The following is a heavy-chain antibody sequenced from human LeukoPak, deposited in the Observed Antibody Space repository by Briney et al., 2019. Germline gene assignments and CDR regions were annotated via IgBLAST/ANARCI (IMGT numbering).Heavy chain of an antibody. J-gene: IGHJ4*02. CDR2: IYSGGST. CDR3: ARGLRYSTGWYYFDY. Sequence: GGSLRLSCAASRFTVSSNYMTWVRQAAGKGLEWVSVIYSGGSTYYADSVKGRFTISRDNSKNTLYLQMNSLRAEDTAVYYCARGLRYSTGWYYFDYWGQGTLVTVSS. V-gene: IGHV3-66*01. CDR1: RFTVSSNY. D-gene: IGHD6-19*01.